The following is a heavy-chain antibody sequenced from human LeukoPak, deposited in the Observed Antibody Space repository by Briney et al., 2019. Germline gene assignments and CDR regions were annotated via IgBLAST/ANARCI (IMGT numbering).Heavy chain of an antibody. J-gene: IGHJ5*02. CDR3: ARGSVLGTSSWFDP. CDR2: ISPNRGDT. D-gene: IGHD6-19*01. V-gene: IGHV1-2*02. Sequence: ASVKVSCKASGYSFSGFFIHWVRQAPGQGLEWMGWISPNRGDTNYAQKFKGRVTMTTDTSLNTIYMELSSLRLDDTAVYSCARGSVLGTSSWFDPWGQGTLVTVSS. CDR1: GYSFSGFF.